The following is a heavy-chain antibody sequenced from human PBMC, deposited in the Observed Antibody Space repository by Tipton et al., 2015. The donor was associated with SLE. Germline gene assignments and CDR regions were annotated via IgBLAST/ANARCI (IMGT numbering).Heavy chain of an antibody. CDR2: INPSGGST. Sequence: QSGPEVKKPGASVKVSCKASGYTFTSYDMFWVRQAPGQGLEWMGVINPSGGSTSYSQKFQGRVTLTRDTSTSTVYMELSSLRSEDTAVYYCAREPDDYDSSDHYYYYRDVWGKGTTVTVSS. D-gene: IGHD3-22*01. CDR3: AREPDDYDSSDHYYYYRDV. CDR1: GYTFTSYD. V-gene: IGHV1-46*01. J-gene: IGHJ6*03.